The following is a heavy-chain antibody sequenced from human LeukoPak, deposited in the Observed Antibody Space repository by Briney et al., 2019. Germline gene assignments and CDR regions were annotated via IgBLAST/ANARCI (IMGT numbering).Heavy chain of an antibody. J-gene: IGHJ3*02. CDR3: ARRLPHYDILTGYYTGAFDI. CDR2: IYTSGST. CDR1: GNSISSGDNY. V-gene: IGHV4-61*02. Sequence: SETLSLTCTVSGNSISSGDNYWSWIRQPAGKGLEWIGRIYTSGSTNYNPSLKSRVTISVDTSKNQFSLKLSSVTAADTAVYYCARRLPHYDILTGYYTGAFDIWGQGTMVTVSS. D-gene: IGHD3-9*01.